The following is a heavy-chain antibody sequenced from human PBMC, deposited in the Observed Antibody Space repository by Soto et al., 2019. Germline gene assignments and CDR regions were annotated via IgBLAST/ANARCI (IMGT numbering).Heavy chain of an antibody. Sequence: ASVKVSCKASGYTFTSYAMHWVRQAPGQRLEWIGWINAGNGNTKYSQKFQGRVTITRDTSTSTAYMELSSLRSEDTAVYYCARDSIVSEYYYYYMDVWGKGTTVTVSS. J-gene: IGHJ6*03. V-gene: IGHV1-3*01. CDR1: GYTFTSYA. CDR2: INAGNGNT. D-gene: IGHD1-26*01. CDR3: ARDSIVSEYYYYYMDV.